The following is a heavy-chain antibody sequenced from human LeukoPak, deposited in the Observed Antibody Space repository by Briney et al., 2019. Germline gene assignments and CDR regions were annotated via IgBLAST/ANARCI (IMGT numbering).Heavy chain of an antibody. J-gene: IGHJ6*02. CDR3: AKSSFLYDDSVATTIYYYYYGMDV. V-gene: IGHV3-9*01. CDR2: ISWNSGSI. D-gene: IGHD5-12*01. Sequence: GRSLRLSCAASGFTFDDYAMHWVRQAPGKGLEWVSGISWNSGSIGYADSVKGRFTISRDNAKNSLYLQMNSLRAEDTALYYCAKSSFLYDDSVATTIYYYYYGMDVWGQGTTVTVSS. CDR1: GFTFDDYA.